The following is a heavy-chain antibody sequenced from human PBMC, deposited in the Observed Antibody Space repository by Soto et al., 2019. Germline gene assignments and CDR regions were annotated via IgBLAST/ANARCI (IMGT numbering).Heavy chain of an antibody. D-gene: IGHD2-15*01. CDR3: AKDQVRVVVAAAFDD. CDR2: ISYDASNK. Sequence: QVQLVESGGGVVQPGRSLRLSCAASGFTFSSYGMHWVRQAPGKGLEWVAVISYDASNKYYADSVKGRFTISRDNSKNTLDLQMNSLRAEDTAGYYGAKDQVRVVVAAAFDDWGQGTLVTVSS. V-gene: IGHV3-30*18. CDR1: GFTFSSYG. J-gene: IGHJ4*02.